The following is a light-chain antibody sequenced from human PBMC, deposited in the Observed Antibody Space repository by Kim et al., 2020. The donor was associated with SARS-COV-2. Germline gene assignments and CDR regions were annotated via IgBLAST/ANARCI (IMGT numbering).Light chain of an antibody. CDR1: SSDVGGYNY. J-gene: IGLJ1*01. CDR3: SSYTTRSTHYV. Sequence: QSALTQPASVSGSPGQSITISCTGTSSDVGGYNYVSWYQQYPGKAPKLMIYDVSKRPSGVSNRFSGSKSGNTASLTISGLQAEDEADYYCSSYTTRSTHYVFGSGTKVTVL. V-gene: IGLV2-14*03. CDR2: DVS.